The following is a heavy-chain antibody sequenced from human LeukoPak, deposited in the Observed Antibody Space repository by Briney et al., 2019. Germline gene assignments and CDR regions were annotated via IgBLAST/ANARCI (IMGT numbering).Heavy chain of an antibody. CDR3: ARAADFWSGYFTAIGL. Sequence: PGGPLRLSCAASGFTFGTYSMNWVRQAPGKGLEWLSYISSSSGTIYYADSVRGRFTISRDNAKSSLYLQVNRLRAEDTAGYYCARAADFWSGYFTAIGLWGQGTLVTVSS. CDR2: ISSSSGTI. CDR1: GFTFGTYS. J-gene: IGHJ4*02. D-gene: IGHD3-3*01. V-gene: IGHV3-48*01.